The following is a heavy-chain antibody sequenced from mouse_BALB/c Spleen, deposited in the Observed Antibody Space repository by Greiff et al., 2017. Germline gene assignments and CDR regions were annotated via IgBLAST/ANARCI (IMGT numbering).Heavy chain of an antibody. D-gene: IGHD3-1*01. CDR2: ISTYYGNT. V-gene: IGHV1-67*01. CDR1: GYTFTDYA. CDR3: ARGGAARATPYDFDY. J-gene: IGHJ2*01. Sequence: QVQLKESGPELVRPGVSVKISCKGSGYTFTDYAMHWVKQSHAKSLEWIGVISTYYGNTNYNQKFKGKATMTVDKSSSTAYMELARLTSEDSAIYYCARGGAARATPYDFDYWGQGTTLTVSS.